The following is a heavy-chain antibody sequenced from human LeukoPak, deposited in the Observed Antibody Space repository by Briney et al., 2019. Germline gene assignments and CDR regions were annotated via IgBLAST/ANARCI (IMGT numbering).Heavy chain of an antibody. CDR1: GVAFSPHW. CDR3: TTGEMDH. CDR2: INQDGTQK. D-gene: IGHD7-27*01. J-gene: IGHJ4*02. V-gene: IGHV3-7*01. Sequence: PGGSLRLSCVGFGVAFSPHWMIWVRQAPGKGLEWVAIINQDGTQKYYVDSVEGRFTISRDNARNSVYLQMTSLGAEDTAVYYCTTGEMDHWGQGTHVTVSS.